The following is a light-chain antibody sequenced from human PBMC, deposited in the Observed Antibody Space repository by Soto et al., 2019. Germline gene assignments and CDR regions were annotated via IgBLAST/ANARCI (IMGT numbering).Light chain of an antibody. CDR3: SSYTSSSTLYV. V-gene: IGLV2-14*01. CDR2: EVS. CDR1: SNDVGGYNY. Sequence: QSALTQPASVSGSPGQSITISCTGTSNDVGGYNYVSWYQQHPGKAPKLMIYEVSNRPSGVSNRFSGSESGNTASLTISGLQAEDEADYYCSSYTSSSTLYVFGTGTKLTVL. J-gene: IGLJ1*01.